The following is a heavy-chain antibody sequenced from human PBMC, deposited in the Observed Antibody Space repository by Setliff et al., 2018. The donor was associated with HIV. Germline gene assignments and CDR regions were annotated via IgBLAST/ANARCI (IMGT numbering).Heavy chain of an antibody. Sequence: GASVKVSCKASGGTFSNYAVSWVRQAPGQGLEWMGGIIPMFGTPNYAQKFQGRVTITADESTSTAYMELSSLTSEDTAVYYCARDTHYFDRRDYYFYIGVWGKGTTVTVSS. CDR2: IIPMFGTP. D-gene: IGHD3-22*01. J-gene: IGHJ6*03. V-gene: IGHV1-69*13. CDR1: GGTFSNYA. CDR3: ARDTHYFDRRDYYFYIGV.